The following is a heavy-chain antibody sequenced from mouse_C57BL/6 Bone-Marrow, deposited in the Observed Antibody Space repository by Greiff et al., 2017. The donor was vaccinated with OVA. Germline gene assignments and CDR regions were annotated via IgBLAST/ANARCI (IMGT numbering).Heavy chain of an antibody. J-gene: IGHJ3*01. CDR3: AREDGNWFAD. V-gene: IGHV1-4*01. D-gene: IGHD2-1*01. Sequence: VQLQESGAELARPGASVKMSCKASGYTFTSYTMHWVKQRPGQGLEWIGYINPSSGYTKYNQKFKDKATLTADKSSSTAYMQLSSLTSEDSAVYYCAREDGNWFADWGQGTLVTVSA. CDR2: INPSSGYT. CDR1: GYTFTSYT.